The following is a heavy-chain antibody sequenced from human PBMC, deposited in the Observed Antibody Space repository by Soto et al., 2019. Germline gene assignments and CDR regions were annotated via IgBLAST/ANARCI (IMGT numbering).Heavy chain of an antibody. CDR1: GLTFSSYG. Sequence: PGGSLRLSSAASGLTFSSYGMHWVRQATGKGLEWVAVISYDGSNKYYADSVKGRFTISRDNSKNTLYLQMNSLRAEDTAVYYCAKDNSQTHYYDSSGYYYTEYFQHWGQGTLVTVSS. CDR3: AKDNSQTHYYDSSGYYYTEYFQH. J-gene: IGHJ1*01. V-gene: IGHV3-30*18. D-gene: IGHD3-22*01. CDR2: ISYDGSNK.